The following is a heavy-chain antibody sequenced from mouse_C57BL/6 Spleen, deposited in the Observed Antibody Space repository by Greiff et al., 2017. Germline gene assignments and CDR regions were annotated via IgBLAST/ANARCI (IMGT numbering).Heavy chain of an antibody. CDR3: ARLSEAMDY. CDR2: IDPSDSYT. V-gene: IGHV1-59*01. CDR1: GYTFTSYW. Sequence: VQLQQPGAELVRPGTSVKLSCKASGYTFTSYWMHWVKQRPGQGLEWIGVIDPSDSYTNYNQKFKGKATLTVDTSSSTAYMQLSSLTSEDSAVYYCARLSEAMDYWGQGTSVTVSS. J-gene: IGHJ4*01.